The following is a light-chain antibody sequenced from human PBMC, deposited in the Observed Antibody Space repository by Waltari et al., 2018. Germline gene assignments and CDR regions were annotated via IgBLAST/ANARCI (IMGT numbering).Light chain of an antibody. CDR2: EVS. Sequence: QSALTQPASVSGSPGQSITVSCTGTSSDVGSYNLVSWYQHHPPKAPKLMIYEVSKRPSGVSNRFSGSKSGNTASLTISGLQPEDEAEYYCCSYAGANTYVFGSGTKVTVL. V-gene: IGLV2-23*02. J-gene: IGLJ1*01. CDR3: CSYAGANTYV. CDR1: SSDVGSYNL.